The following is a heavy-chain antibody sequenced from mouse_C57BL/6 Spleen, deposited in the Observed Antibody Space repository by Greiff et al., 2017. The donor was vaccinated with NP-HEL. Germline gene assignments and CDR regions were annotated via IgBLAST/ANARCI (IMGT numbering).Heavy chain of an antibody. V-gene: IGHV5-17*01. J-gene: IGHJ4*01. CDR2: ISSGSSTI. CDR3: ARRYYDYDAMDY. CDR1: GFTFSDYG. Sequence: EVKLMESGGGLVKPGGSLKLSCAASGFTFSDYGMHWVRQAPEKGLEWVAYISSGSSTIYYADTVKGRFTISRDNAKNTLFLQMTSLRSEDTAMYYCARRYYDYDAMDYWGQGTSVTVSS. D-gene: IGHD2-1*01.